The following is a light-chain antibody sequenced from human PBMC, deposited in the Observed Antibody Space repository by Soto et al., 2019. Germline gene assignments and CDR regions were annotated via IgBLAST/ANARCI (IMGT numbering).Light chain of an antibody. CDR3: QHYNSYSEA. Sequence: DIHMTQSPSTLSASLGDRVTITLLASQTISSWLAWYQQKPGKAPKLLIYKASTLKSGVPSRFSGSGSGTEFTLTISSLQPDDFATYYCQHYNSYSEAFGQGTKVDIK. V-gene: IGKV1-5*03. J-gene: IGKJ1*01. CDR1: QTISSW. CDR2: KAS.